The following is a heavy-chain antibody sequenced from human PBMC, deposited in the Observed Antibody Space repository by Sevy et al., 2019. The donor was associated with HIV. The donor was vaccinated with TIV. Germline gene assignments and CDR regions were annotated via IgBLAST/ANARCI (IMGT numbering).Heavy chain of an antibody. CDR3: AKPYSGNSDYFWYFDL. CDR1: GFTFANYG. Sequence: GGSLRLSCAASGFTFANYGMHWVRQAPGRGLEWVAVISYDGSNKYYADSMKGRFTISKDISKSWLYLQMNSLRPADTAVYYCAKPYSGNSDYFWYFDLWGRGTLVTVSS. J-gene: IGHJ2*01. D-gene: IGHD4-17*01. V-gene: IGHV3-30*18. CDR2: ISYDGSNK.